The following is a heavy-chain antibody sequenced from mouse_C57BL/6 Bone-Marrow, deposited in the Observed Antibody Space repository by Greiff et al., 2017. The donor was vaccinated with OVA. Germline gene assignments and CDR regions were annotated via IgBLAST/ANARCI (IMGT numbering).Heavy chain of an antibody. D-gene: IGHD1-1*01. CDR2: IFPGSGST. CDR3: AGTVVDRYFDY. Sequence: VQLVESGPELVKPGASVKISCKASGYTFTDYYINWVKPRPGQGLEWIGWIFPGSGSTYYNEKFKGKATLTVDKSSSTAYMLLSSLTSEDSAVYFCAGTVVDRYFDYWGQGTTLTVSS. V-gene: IGHV1-75*01. J-gene: IGHJ2*01. CDR1: GYTFTDYY.